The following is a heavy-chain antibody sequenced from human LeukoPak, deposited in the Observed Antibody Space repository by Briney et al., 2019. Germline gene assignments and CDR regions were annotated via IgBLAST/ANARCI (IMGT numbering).Heavy chain of an antibody. V-gene: IGHV3-74*01. CDR1: GFTFSIYW. CDR2: INSDGSST. J-gene: IGHJ3*02. CDR3: ARDEDWSGYYGAFDI. Sequence: GGSLRLSCAASGFTFSIYWMHWVRQAPGKGLVWVSRINSDGSSTSYADSVKGRFTIYRDNAKNTLYLQMNSLRAEDTAVYYCARDEDWSGYYGAFDIWGQGTMVTVSS. D-gene: IGHD3-3*01.